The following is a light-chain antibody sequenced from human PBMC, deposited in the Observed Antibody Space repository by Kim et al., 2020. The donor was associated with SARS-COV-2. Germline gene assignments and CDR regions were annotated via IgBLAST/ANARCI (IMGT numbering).Light chain of an antibody. CDR2: AAS. V-gene: IGKV1D-12*01. CDR1: QGFSSW. J-gene: IGKJ5*01. CDR3: QQANSFPIT. Sequence: SSVGDRVTITCRASQGFSSWLAWYQQKPGTAPKLLIYAASSMQSGVPSRFSGSGSGTDFTLTISSLQPEDFATYYCQQANSFPITFGQGTRLEIK.